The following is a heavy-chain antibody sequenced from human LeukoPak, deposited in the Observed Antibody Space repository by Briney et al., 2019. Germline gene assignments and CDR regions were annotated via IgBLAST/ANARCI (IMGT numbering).Heavy chain of an antibody. Sequence: GASVKVSCKASGYTFTGYYMHWVRQAPGQGLEWMGWINPNSGGTNFAQKFQGRVTMTRDTSISTAYMQLSRLTSDDTAVYYCARSDNPRNYYGSGTYSTRDYWGQGTLVTVSS. V-gene: IGHV1-2*02. D-gene: IGHD3-10*01. CDR2: INPNSGGT. CDR3: ARSDNPRNYYGSGTYSTRDY. J-gene: IGHJ4*02. CDR1: GYTFTGYY.